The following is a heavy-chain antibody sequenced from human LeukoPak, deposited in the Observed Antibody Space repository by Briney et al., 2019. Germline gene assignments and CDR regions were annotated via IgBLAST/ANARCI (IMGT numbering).Heavy chain of an antibody. J-gene: IGHJ3*02. CDR3: AKDDDRSDNFFRALDI. CDR2: ISGRSDII. Sequence: GGPLRLSCVASGFIFSFYGMSWVRQAPGKGLEWVSVISGRSDIIYYADSVKGRFTISRDNSKNTLYLQMNRLRADDTAVYFCAKDDDRSDNFFRALDIWGQGTMVTVSS. V-gene: IGHV3-23*01. CDR1: GFIFSFYG. D-gene: IGHD3-3*01.